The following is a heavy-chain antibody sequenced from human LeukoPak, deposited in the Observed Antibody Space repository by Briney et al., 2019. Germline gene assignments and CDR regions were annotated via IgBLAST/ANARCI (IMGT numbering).Heavy chain of an antibody. CDR1: GFTFSSYA. V-gene: IGHV3-23*01. CDR3: AKDRDSSGYYDY. Sequence: GGSLGLSCAASGFTFSSYAMSWVRQAPGKGLEWVSAISASGGSTSYADSVRGRFTISRDNPKNTLFLQMNSLRAEDTAVYYCAKDRDSSGYYDYWGQGTLVTVSS. J-gene: IGHJ4*02. CDR2: ISASGGST. D-gene: IGHD3-22*01.